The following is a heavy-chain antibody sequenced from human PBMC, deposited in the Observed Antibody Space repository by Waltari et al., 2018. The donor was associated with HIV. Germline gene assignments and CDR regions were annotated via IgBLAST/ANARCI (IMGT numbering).Heavy chain of an antibody. V-gene: IGHV1-69*12. CDR2: VIPGFGVR. CDR3: VLRPKYASQSTAQRFDY. J-gene: IGHJ4*02. D-gene: IGHD3-16*01. CDR1: GGTFVSYA. Sequence: QVQLVQSGAEVKKPGSSVRVSCQASGGTFVSYAIHWVRQAPGEGLEWMGGVIPGFGVRNYAQKFQDRVTITADDSTRTVYMELSSLKSQDTAVYFCVLRPKYASQSTAQRFDYWGQGTLVVVS.